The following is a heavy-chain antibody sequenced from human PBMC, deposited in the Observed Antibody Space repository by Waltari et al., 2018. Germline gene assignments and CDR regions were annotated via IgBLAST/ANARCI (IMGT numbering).Heavy chain of an antibody. J-gene: IGHJ6*02. D-gene: IGHD2-15*01. CDR1: GFNVNPPY. CDR2: IYSGGIT. CDR3: ARAESGGMFDYYYGMDV. Sequence: ELQLVESGGGLIQPGGSLRLSGAASGFNVNPPYMSWVRQALGKGLEWISVIYSGGITYYADSVKGRFTISRDSYRNTLSLQMISLRAEDTAVYYCARAESGGMFDYYYGMDVWGQGTTVTVSS. V-gene: IGHV3-53*01.